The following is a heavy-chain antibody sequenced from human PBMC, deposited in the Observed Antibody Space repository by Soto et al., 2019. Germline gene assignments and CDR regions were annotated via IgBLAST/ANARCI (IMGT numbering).Heavy chain of an antibody. J-gene: IGHJ4*02. Sequence: QVQLVQSGAEVNKPGASVKVSCQASGYNFPDHYIHWVRQAPGQGLEWMGWINPNSGGTNYALKYQGRVTMTRYTSISTVYMELSRLTSADSAVYFCARDRRGLRIYQFDNWGQGTLVTVSS. CDR2: INPNSGGT. CDR3: ARDRRGLRIYQFDN. D-gene: IGHD2-2*01. V-gene: IGHV1-2*02. CDR1: GYNFPDHY.